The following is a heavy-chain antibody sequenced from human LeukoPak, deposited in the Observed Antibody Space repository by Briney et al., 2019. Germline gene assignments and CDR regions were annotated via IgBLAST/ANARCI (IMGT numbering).Heavy chain of an antibody. CDR1: GFAFCPYG. Sequence: GSLRLSCAGSGFAFCPYGMSWVRQASGVGLEWVSSISADGQVTYYADSVEGRFTVSRDNSKSTLYLQLNSLRAEDTATYYCARDPYNTILYRLAHWGQGTLVTVSS. D-gene: IGHD3-10*01. CDR3: ARDPYNTILYRLAH. CDR2: ISADGQVT. J-gene: IGHJ4*02. V-gene: IGHV3-23*01.